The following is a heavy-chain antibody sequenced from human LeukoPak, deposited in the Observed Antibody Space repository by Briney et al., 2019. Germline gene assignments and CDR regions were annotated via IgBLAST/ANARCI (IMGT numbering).Heavy chain of an antibody. CDR2: INPSSGST. CDR3: ARGTVIVVVPAAIPDFDY. D-gene: IGHD2-2*02. Sequence: ASVKVSCKASGYIFTSYSIHWVRQAPGQGLEWMGIINPSSGSTTYAQKFQGRVTMTRDTSTSTVYMELSSLRSEDTAVYYCARGTVIVVVPAAIPDFDYWGQGTLVTVSS. J-gene: IGHJ4*02. V-gene: IGHV1-46*01. CDR1: GYIFTSYS.